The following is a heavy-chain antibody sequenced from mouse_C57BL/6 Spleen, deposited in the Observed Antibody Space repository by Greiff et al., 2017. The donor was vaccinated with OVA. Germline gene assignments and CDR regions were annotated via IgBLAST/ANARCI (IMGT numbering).Heavy chain of an antibody. Sequence: QVQLQQPGAELVKPGASVKLSCKASGYTFTSYWMHWVKQRPGQGLEWIGMIHPNSGSTNYNEKFKSKATLTVDKSSSTAYMQLSSLTSEDSAVYYCARRGYDYDLAYWGQGTLVTVSA. CDR1: GYTFTSYW. CDR2: IHPNSGST. CDR3: ARRGYDYDLAY. V-gene: IGHV1-64*01. D-gene: IGHD2-4*01. J-gene: IGHJ3*01.